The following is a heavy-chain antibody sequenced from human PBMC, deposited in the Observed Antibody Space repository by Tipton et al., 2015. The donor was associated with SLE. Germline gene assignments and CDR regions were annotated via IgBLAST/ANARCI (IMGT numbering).Heavy chain of an antibody. D-gene: IGHD2-2*01. J-gene: IGHJ6*02. CDR2: ISHSGRT. Sequence: TLSLTCAVSGGAINSSNWWNWVRQPPGKGLEWIGEISHSGRTNYNPSLKSRVTISVDTSKNQFSLKLSSVTAADTAVYYCARDDQGVVGMDVWGQGTTVTVSS. V-gene: IGHV4-4*02. CDR1: GGAINSSNW. CDR3: ARDDQGVVGMDV.